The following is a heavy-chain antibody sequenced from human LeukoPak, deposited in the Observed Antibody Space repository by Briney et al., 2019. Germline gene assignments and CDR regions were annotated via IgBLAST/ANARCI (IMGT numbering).Heavy chain of an antibody. CDR3: ASADYFDY. V-gene: IGHV3-48*01. J-gene: IGHJ4*02. CDR1: GFTFSSYS. Sequence: GGSLRLSCAASGFTFSSYSMNWVRQAPGKGLEWVSYISSSSSTIYYADSVKGRFTISRDNSKNTLYLQMNSLRAEDTAVYYCASADYFDYWGQGTLVTVSS. CDR2: ISSSSSTI.